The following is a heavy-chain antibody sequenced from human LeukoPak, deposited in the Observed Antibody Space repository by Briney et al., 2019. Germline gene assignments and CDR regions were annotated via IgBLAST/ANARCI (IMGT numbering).Heavy chain of an antibody. V-gene: IGHV3-21*01. J-gene: IGHJ4*02. CDR2: ISSSRSYM. CDR1: GFTFSSYS. Sequence: PGGSLRLSCAASGFTFSSYSMNWVRQAPGKGLEWVSSISSSRSYMYYADSVKGRFTISKDNAKNSLYLQMNSLGAEDTAVYYCARALGYIEVGFDYWGQGTLVTVSS. CDR3: ARALGYIEVGFDY. D-gene: IGHD5-12*01.